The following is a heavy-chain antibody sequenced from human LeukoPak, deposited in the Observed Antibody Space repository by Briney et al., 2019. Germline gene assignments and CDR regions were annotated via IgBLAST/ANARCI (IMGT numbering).Heavy chain of an antibody. V-gene: IGHV3-23*01. CDR1: GFTFSSYS. CDR3: AKDGYSGYDVYYFDY. D-gene: IGHD5-12*01. CDR2: ISGSGGST. Sequence: GGSLRLSCAASGFTFSSYSMNWVRQAPGKGLEWVSAISGSGGSTYYADSVKGRFTISRDNSKNTLYLQMNSLRAEDTAVYYCAKDGYSGYDVYYFDYWGQGTLVTVSS. J-gene: IGHJ4*02.